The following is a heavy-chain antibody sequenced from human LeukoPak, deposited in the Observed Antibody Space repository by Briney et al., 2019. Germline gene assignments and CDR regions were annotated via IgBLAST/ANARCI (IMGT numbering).Heavy chain of an antibody. D-gene: IGHD2-15*01. CDR2: INPNSGGT. Sequence: GASVKVSCKDSGYTFTGYYMHWVRQAPGQGLEWMGRINPNSGGTNYAQKFQGRVTMTRDTSISTAYMELSRLRSDDTAVYYCARAHCSGGSCYSDWFDPWGQGTLVTVSS. J-gene: IGHJ5*02. V-gene: IGHV1-2*06. CDR3: ARAHCSGGSCYSDWFDP. CDR1: GYTFTGYY.